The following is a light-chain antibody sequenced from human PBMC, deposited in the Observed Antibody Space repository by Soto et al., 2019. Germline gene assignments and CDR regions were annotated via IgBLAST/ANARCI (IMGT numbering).Light chain of an antibody. CDR1: SSDVGAYQH. CDR3: SSFSTTNTLV. CDR2: DVN. Sequence: QSALTQPASVTGSPGQSVTITCTGASSDVGAYQHVSWYQQHPGRAPKLILSDVNNRPSGVSNHFSGSKSGNTASLVISGLEANDEAAYYCSSFSTTNTLVFGSGPKLTVL. V-gene: IGLV2-14*03. J-gene: IGLJ1*01.